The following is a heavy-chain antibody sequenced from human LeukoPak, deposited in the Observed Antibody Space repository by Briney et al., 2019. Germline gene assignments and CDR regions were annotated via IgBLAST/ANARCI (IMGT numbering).Heavy chain of an antibody. CDR3: ARDRYDSSAFDY. CDR2: ISSTSSYI. V-gene: IGHV3-21*04. J-gene: IGHJ4*02. Sequence: GGSLRLSCAASGFIFNSHSMNWVRQAPGKGLEWVSSISSTSSYIYYADSVKGRFTISRDNAKNSLYLQMNSLRAEDTAVYYCARDRYDSSAFDYWGQGTLVTVSS. CDR1: GFIFNSHS. D-gene: IGHD3-22*01.